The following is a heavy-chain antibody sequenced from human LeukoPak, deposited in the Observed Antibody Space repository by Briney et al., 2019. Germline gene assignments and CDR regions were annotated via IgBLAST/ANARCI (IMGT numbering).Heavy chain of an antibody. CDR2: INHSGST. D-gene: IGHD6-13*01. CDR1: GGSFSGYW. CDR3: ARKGSSWYNWFDP. J-gene: IGHJ5*02. Sequence: SETLSLTCAVSGGSFSGYWWTWIRQPPGKGLEWIGEINHSGSTNYNASLRSRVAISVDTSKNQFSLKLSSVTAADTAVYYCARKGSSWYNWFDPWGQGTLVTVSS. V-gene: IGHV4-34*01.